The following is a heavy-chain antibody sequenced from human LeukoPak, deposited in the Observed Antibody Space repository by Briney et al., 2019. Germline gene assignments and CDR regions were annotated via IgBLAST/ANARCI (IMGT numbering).Heavy chain of an antibody. CDR2: MNPNRGNT. J-gene: IGHJ5*02. D-gene: IGHD5-12*01. V-gene: IGHV1-8*01. CDR1: GHTFTSYD. Sequence: ASVKVSCKASGHTFTSYDINWVRQATGQGLEWMGWMNPNRGNTGYAQKFQGRDTMTRNTSISTAYMELSSLGSEDTAVYYCARTVVATIFSWGQGTLVTVSS. CDR3: ARTVVATIFS.